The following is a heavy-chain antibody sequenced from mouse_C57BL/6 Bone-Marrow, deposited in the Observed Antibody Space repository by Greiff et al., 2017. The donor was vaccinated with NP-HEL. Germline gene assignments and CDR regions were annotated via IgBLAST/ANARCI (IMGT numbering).Heavy chain of an antibody. CDR3: AREGGGHWYFDV. D-gene: IGHD1-1*02. J-gene: IGHJ1*03. Sequence: EVKLVESGGGLVKPGGSLKLSCAASGFTFSSYAMSWVRQTPEKRLEWVATISDGGSYTYYPDNVKGRFTISRDNAKNNLYLQMSHLKSEDTAMYYCAREGGGHWYFDVWGTGTTVTVSS. CDR1: GFTFSSYA. CDR2: ISDGGSYT. V-gene: IGHV5-4*01.